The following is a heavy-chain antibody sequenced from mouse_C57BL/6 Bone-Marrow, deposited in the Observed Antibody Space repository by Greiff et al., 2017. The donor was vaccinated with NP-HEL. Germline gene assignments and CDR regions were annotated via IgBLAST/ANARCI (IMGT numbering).Heavy chain of an antibody. V-gene: IGHV7-3*01. CDR1: GFTFTDYY. Sequence: EVKVVESGGGLVQPGGSLSLSCAASGFTFTDYYMSWVRQPPGKALEWLGFIRNKANGYTTEYSASVKGRFTISRDNSQSILYLQMNALRAEDSATYYCARYISPYWYFDVWGTGTTVTVSS. CDR2: IRNKANGYTT. CDR3: ARYISPYWYFDV. J-gene: IGHJ1*03.